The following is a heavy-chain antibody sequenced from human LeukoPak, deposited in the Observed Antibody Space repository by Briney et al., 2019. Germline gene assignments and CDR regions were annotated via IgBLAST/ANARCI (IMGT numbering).Heavy chain of an antibody. CDR3: AREKYYYDSSGYYQSHFDY. Sequence: SETLSLTCTVSGGPISSSGCYWSWLRQHPGKGLEWIGYIYYSGITYYNPSLKSRLAISVDTSTNQFSLKLSSVTVADTAVYYSAREKYYYDSSGYYQSHFDYWGQGTLVTVSS. D-gene: IGHD3-22*01. V-gene: IGHV4-31*03. J-gene: IGHJ4*02. CDR2: IYYSGIT. CDR1: GGPISSSGCY.